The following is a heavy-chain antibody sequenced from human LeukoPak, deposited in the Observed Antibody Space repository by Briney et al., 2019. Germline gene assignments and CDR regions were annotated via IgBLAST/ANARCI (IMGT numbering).Heavy chain of an antibody. Sequence: SETLSLTCAVSGGSISSGGYSWSWIRRPPGKGLEWIGYIYYSGSTNYNPSLKSRVTISVDTSKNQFSLKLSSVTAADTAVYYCARHSPGYMANYWGQGTLVTVSS. J-gene: IGHJ4*02. D-gene: IGHD3-9*01. CDR2: IYYSGST. CDR1: GGSISSGGYS. V-gene: IGHV4-61*08. CDR3: ARHSPGYMANY.